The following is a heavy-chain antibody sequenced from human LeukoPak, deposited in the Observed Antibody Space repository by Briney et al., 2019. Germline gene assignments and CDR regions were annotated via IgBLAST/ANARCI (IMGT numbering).Heavy chain of an antibody. D-gene: IGHD3-10*01. Sequence: GGSLRLSCAASGLTFSSAWMHRVRQTPGKGLVWVSRIKSDGTTTYGDSVRGRFTISRDNAKNTLYLQMNNLRADDTGVYYCTRDGSYKLDYWGQGILVTVSS. CDR2: IKSDGTT. CDR1: GLTFSSAW. J-gene: IGHJ4*02. CDR3: TRDGSYKLDY. V-gene: IGHV3-74*01.